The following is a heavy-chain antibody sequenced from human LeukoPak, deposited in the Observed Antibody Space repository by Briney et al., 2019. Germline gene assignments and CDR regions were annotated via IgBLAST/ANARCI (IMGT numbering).Heavy chain of an antibody. Sequence: PGGSLRLSCADSGVTFSSYAMRWGRQAPGKGLDWFSAISDSGGSTYHTDSLKGRFTTSRDKSKNTLYLQINSLRAEDTGVYYCAKGSAGSRRYYFDYWGQGTLVTVSS. CDR2: ISDSGGST. D-gene: IGHD2-15*01. CDR1: GVTFSSYA. CDR3: AKGSAGSRRYYFDY. J-gene: IGHJ4*02. V-gene: IGHV3-23*01.